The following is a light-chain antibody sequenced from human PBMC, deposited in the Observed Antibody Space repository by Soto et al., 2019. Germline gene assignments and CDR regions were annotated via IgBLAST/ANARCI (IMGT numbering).Light chain of an antibody. J-gene: IGKJ1*01. CDR3: QQYNSYPWT. V-gene: IGKV1-5*01. Sequence: DIQMTQSPSTLSASVGDRVTITCRASQSISSWLAWYQQKPGKAPKLLIYDASSLENGVPSMFSGSGSETEFSLPISSLQPDEFATYYCQQYNSYPWTFGQGTKVEIK. CDR1: QSISSW. CDR2: DAS.